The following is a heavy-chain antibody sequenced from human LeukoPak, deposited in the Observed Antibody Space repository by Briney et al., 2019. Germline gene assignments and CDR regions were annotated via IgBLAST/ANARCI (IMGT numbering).Heavy chain of an antibody. V-gene: IGHV4-34*01. D-gene: IGHD2-8*01. CDR3: ARVPSYCTNGVCYTGYFDY. Sequence: TSETLSLTCAVYGGSFSGYYWSWIRQPPGKGLEWIGEINHSGSTNYNPSLKSRVTISVDTSKNQFSLKLSSVTAADTAVYCCARVPSYCTNGVCYTGYFDYWGQGTLVTVSS. CDR2: INHSGST. J-gene: IGHJ4*02. CDR1: GGSFSGYY.